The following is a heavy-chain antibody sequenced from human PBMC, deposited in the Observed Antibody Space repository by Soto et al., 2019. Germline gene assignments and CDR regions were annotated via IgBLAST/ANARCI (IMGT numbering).Heavy chain of an antibody. J-gene: IGHJ4*02. CDR1: GITFSNAW. D-gene: IGHD6-6*01. V-gene: IGHV3-15*07. CDR2: IKSKSDGGTT. CDR3: ATDPGIAARRGLNC. Sequence: EVQLVESGGGLVKPGGSLRLSCAGSGITFSNAWMNWVRQAPGKGLEWVGRIKSKSDGGTTHYGAPVRDRFTVSRDDSENTLYLQMNSLRTEDTAVYYCATDPGIAARRGLNCWGQGTLVTVSS.